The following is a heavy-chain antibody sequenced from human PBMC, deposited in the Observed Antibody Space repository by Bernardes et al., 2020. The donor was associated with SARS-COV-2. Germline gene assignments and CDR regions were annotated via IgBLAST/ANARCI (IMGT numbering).Heavy chain of an antibody. CDR2: IIPIFGTT. D-gene: IGHD2-15*01. V-gene: IGHV1-69*13. CDR3: ARGRDIVVEPSLEDAFDL. J-gene: IGHJ3*01. Sequence: SVKVSCKASGRAFSSFAFSWVRQAPGQGLEWMGGIIPIFGTTHYAQSFQGRVTITADESTSTAYMELSSLRSEDTAVYYCARGRDIVVEPSLEDAFDLWGQGTLVTVSS. CDR1: GRAFSSFA.